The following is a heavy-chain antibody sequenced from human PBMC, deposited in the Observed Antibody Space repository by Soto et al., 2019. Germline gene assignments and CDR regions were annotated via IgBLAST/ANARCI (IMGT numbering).Heavy chain of an antibody. D-gene: IGHD6-19*01. J-gene: IGHJ4*02. CDR2: ISGSGGST. Sequence: EVQLLESGGGLVQPGGSLRLSCAASGFSFSSYAMSWVRQAPGKGLEWVSAISGSGGSTYYADSVKGRFTISRDNPKNTLELQMIRLRAEDTAVYGCAEGSRGWYERVDYWGQGTLVTVAS. V-gene: IGHV3-23*01. CDR1: GFSFSSYA. CDR3: AEGSRGWYERVDY.